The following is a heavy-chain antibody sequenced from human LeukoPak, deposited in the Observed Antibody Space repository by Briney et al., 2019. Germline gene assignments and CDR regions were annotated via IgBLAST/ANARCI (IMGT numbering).Heavy chain of an antibody. CDR2: IYYSGST. CDR1: GGSITSYY. CDR3: ASGGGISHYYYYMDV. V-gene: IGHV4-59*01. D-gene: IGHD6-13*01. J-gene: IGHJ6*03. Sequence: SETLSLTCTVSGGSITSYYWSWIRQPPGKGLEWIGYIYYSGSTNYNPSLKSRVTISVDTSKNQFSLKLSSVTAADTAVYYCASGGGISHYYYYMDVWGKGTTVTISS.